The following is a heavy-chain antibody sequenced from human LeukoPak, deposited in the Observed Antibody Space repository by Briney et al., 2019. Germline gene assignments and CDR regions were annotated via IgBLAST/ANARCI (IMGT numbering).Heavy chain of an antibody. Sequence: PGRSLRLSCAASGFTFSSYGMHWVRQAPGKGLEWVALIFYDGSNQYYADSAKGRFTISRDNSKNTLYLQMNSLRPEDTAVYYCVKDDTSGYFYVDYWGQGTLVTVSS. CDR2: IFYDGSNQ. V-gene: IGHV3-30*18. J-gene: IGHJ4*02. D-gene: IGHD3-22*01. CDR1: GFTFSSYG. CDR3: VKDDTSGYFYVDY.